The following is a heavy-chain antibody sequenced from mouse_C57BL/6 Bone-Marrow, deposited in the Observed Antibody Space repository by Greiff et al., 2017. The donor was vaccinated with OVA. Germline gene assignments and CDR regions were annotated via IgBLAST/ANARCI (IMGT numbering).Heavy chain of an antibody. CDR2: ISYDGSN. V-gene: IGHV3-6*01. CDR3: ARDQGDSSGYRFAY. J-gene: IGHJ3*01. D-gene: IGHD3-2*02. Sequence: EVKLVESGPGLVKPSQSLSLTCSVTGYSITSGYYWNWIRQFPGNKLEWMGYISYDGSNNYNPSLKNRISITRDTSKNQFFLKLNSVTTEDTATYYCARDQGDSSGYRFAYWGQGTLVTVSA. CDR1: GYSITSGYY.